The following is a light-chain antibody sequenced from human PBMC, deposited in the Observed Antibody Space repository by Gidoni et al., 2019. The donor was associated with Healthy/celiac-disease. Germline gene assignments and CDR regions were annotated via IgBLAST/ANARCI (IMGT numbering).Light chain of an antibody. CDR3: QQRSNWPYT. J-gene: IGKJ2*01. V-gene: IGKV3-11*01. CDR1: QSVSSY. Sequence: EILLTQSPATLSLSPGERATLSCRASQSVSSYLACYQQKPGQAPRLLIYDASNRATGIPARFSGSGSGTDFTLTISSLEPEDFAVYYCQQRSNWPYTFGQGTKLEIK. CDR2: DAS.